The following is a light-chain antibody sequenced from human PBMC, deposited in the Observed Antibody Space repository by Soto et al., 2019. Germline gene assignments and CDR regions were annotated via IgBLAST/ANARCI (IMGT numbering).Light chain of an antibody. Sequence: EIVLTQSPGTLSLSPGERATLSCRASQSVSSNLAWYQQKPGQAPRLLIYGASSRTTGIPDRFSGSGSGTDFTLTISRLEPEDFAMYYCQQCGGSPTFGQGTKGDIK. CDR2: GAS. CDR1: QSVSSN. J-gene: IGKJ1*01. V-gene: IGKV3-20*01. CDR3: QQCGGSPT.